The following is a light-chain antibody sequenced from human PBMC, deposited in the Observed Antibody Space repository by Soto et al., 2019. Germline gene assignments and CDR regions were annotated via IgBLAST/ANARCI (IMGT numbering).Light chain of an antibody. J-gene: IGKJ1*01. CDR3: QQYNGYSRT. CDR2: KAS. V-gene: IGKV1-5*03. Sequence: GDRVTITCRASQSISSWLAWYQQKPGKAPKLLIFKASTLESGVPSRFSGSGSGTEFTLTICSLQPDDFATYYCQQYNGYSRTFGQGTKVDI. CDR1: QSISSW.